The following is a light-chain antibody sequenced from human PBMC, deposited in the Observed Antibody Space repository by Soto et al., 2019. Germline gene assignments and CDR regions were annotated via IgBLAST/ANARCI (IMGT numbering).Light chain of an antibody. CDR3: QQYGSSIFT. V-gene: IGKV3-20*01. Sequence: EIVLTQTPGTLSLSPGERDTLSCRASQSVSSSYLAWYQQKPGQAPRLLIYGASSRATGIPDRFSGSGSGTDFTLTISRLEPEDFAVYYCQQYGSSIFTFGPGTNVDIK. CDR2: GAS. J-gene: IGKJ3*01. CDR1: QSVSSSY.